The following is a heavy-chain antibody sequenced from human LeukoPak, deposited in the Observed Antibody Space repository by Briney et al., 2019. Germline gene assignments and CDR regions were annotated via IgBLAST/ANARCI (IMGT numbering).Heavy chain of an antibody. D-gene: IGHD5-18*01. Sequence: SETLSLTCSVSGGSISNYYWSWIRQPPGKGLEWIGYIYYSGSTKYNPSLKSRVTISVDTSKNQFSLKLSSVTAADTAVYYCAGGYSYGSTYYYMDVWGKGTTVTVSS. J-gene: IGHJ6*03. V-gene: IGHV4-59*01. CDR1: GGSISNYY. CDR2: IYYSGST. CDR3: AGGYSYGSTYYYMDV.